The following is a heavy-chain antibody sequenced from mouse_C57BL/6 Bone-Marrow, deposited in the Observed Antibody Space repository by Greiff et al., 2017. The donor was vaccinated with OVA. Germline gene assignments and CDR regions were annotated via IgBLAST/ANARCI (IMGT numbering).Heavy chain of an antibody. CDR1: GYTFTNSW. CDR3: ARCDYDGGYAMDY. D-gene: IGHD2-4*01. CDR2: IYPGGGYT. V-gene: IGHV1-63*01. J-gene: IGHJ4*01. Sequence: QVQLQQSGAELVRPGTSVKMSCKASGYTFTNSWLGWAKQRPGHGLEWIGDIYPGGGYTNYNEKFKGKATLTADKSSSTAYMQFSSLTSEDSAIYYCARCDYDGGYAMDYWGQGTSVTVSS.